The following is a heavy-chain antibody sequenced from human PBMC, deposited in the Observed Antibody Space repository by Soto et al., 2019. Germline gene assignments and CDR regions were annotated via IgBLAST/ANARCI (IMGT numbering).Heavy chain of an antibody. J-gene: IGHJ4*02. CDR3: ARDSVVTYYDFWSGYSTYYFDY. Sequence: ASVKVSCKASGYTFTSYGISWVRQAPGQGLEWMGWISAYNGNTNYAQKLQGRVTMTTDTSTSTAYMELRSLRSDDTAVYYCARDSVVTYYDFWSGYSTYYFDYWGQGTLVTVSS. CDR1: GYTFTSYG. D-gene: IGHD3-3*01. CDR2: ISAYNGNT. V-gene: IGHV1-18*01.